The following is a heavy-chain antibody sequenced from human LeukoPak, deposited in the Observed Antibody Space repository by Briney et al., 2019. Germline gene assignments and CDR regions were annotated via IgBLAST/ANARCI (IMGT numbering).Heavy chain of an antibody. D-gene: IGHD3-22*01. Sequence: GGSLRLSCAASGFTFDDYAMHWVRQAPGKCLGCVSLISWDGDSTYYSDSVKGRFTISRDNNKNSLYLQMNSLRTEDTALYYCATAPYDSIGIFDYWGQGTLVTVSS. CDR1: GFTFDDYA. CDR3: ATAPYDSIGIFDY. V-gene: IGHV3-43D*03. J-gene: IGHJ4*02. CDR2: ISWDGDST.